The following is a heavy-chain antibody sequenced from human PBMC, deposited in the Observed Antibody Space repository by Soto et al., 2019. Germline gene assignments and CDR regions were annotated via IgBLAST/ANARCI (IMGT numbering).Heavy chain of an antibody. CDR1: GSSLSSGAYY. Sequence: SENISLTCPVSGSSLSSGAYYWCWIRQPTGKGLEWIGYIYYSGSTYYNPSLKSRVTISVDTSKNQFSLKLSSVTAADTAVYYCASSSRVDSSGYYYVPAFDIWGQGTMVT. J-gene: IGHJ3*02. D-gene: IGHD3-22*01. CDR2: IYYSGST. V-gene: IGHV4-30-4*01. CDR3: ASSSRVDSSGYYYVPAFDI.